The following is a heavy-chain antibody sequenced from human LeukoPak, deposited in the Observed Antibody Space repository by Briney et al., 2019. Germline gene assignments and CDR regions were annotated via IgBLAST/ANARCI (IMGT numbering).Heavy chain of an antibody. CDR3: ARGASTHFDN. CDR1: GFTFSNYD. V-gene: IGHV3-13*04. Sequence: GGSLRLSCAASGFTFSNYDMHWVRQATGKGLEWVSAIGTSGDTYYPGSVRGRFTMSRENAKSSLYLQMNSLTAGDTAVYYCARGASTHFDNWGQGILVTVSS. CDR2: IGTSGDT. J-gene: IGHJ4*02. D-gene: IGHD1-26*01.